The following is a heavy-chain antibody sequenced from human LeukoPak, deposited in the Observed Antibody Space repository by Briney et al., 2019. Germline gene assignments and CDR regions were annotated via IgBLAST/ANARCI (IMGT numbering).Heavy chain of an antibody. J-gene: IGHJ4*02. D-gene: IGHD6-13*01. CDR3: ARGGDTSNWYPGYFDY. Sequence: GGSLRLSCAASGFTFSNYWMHWVRQAPGKGPVWVSRIKSDGSSTRFADSVQGRFTISRDNGKNTVYLQVNSLRAEDTAVYYCARGGDTSNWYPGYFDYWGQGALVTVSS. V-gene: IGHV3-74*01. CDR1: GFTFSNYW. CDR2: IKSDGSST.